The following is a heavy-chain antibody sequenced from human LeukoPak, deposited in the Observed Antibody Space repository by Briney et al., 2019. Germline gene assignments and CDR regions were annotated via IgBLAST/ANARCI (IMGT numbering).Heavy chain of an antibody. CDR1: GFIFSNYN. V-gene: IGHV3-21*01. D-gene: IGHD6-13*01. Sequence: GGSLRLSCAASGFIFSNYNMNWVRQAPGKGLEWVSSISSSSSYIDYADSVKGRFTISRDNAKNSMYLQMNSLRVEDTAVYYCATRAAAGTDLYYFNYWGQGTVVTVS. J-gene: IGHJ4*02. CDR3: ATRAAAGTDLYYFNY. CDR2: ISSSSSYI.